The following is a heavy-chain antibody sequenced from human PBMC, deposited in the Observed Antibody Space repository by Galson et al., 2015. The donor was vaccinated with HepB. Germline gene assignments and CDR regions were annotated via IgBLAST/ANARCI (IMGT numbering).Heavy chain of an antibody. CDR1: GFTFINYG. Sequence: SVKVSCKASGFTFINYGITWVRQAPGQGLEWMGWISVYNGNTNYAQKFQGRVTMTTDTSTTTAYMELRSLRSDDTAVYLCARARYSSSPPDYWGQGTLVTVSS. V-gene: IGHV1-18*01. CDR2: ISVYNGNT. J-gene: IGHJ4*01. D-gene: IGHD6-19*01. CDR3: ARARYSSSPPDY.